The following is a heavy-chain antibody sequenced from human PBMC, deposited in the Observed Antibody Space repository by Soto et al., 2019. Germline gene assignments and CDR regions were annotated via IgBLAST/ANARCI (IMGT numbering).Heavy chain of an antibody. CDR1: GGSISSDGDYYR. CDR2: IYDSGSP. V-gene: IGHV4-31*03. J-gene: IGHJ4*02. Sequence: QMQLQESGPGLVSPSQTLSLTCTVSGGSISSDGDYYRWSWIRQHPGKGLEWIGYIYDSGSPYYLPSLESRVTVSVDTSKNQFSLKLSSLPAADTAVYYCARVRETYFDSWGQGILVTVSS. CDR3: ARVRETYFDS.